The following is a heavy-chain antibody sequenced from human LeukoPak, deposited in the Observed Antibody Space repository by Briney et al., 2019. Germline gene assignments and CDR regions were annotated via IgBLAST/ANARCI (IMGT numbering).Heavy chain of an antibody. CDR2: IRYDGSNK. V-gene: IGHV3-30*02. Sequence: GGSLRLSCAASGFTFSSYGMHWVRQAPGKGLEWVAFIRYDGSNKYYADSVKGRFTISRDNSKNTLYLQMNSLRAEDTAVYYCAKEPRDSSGWYSSRDWYFDLWGRGTLVTVSS. D-gene: IGHD6-19*01. CDR3: AKEPRDSSGWYSSRDWYFDL. CDR1: GFTFSSYG. J-gene: IGHJ2*01.